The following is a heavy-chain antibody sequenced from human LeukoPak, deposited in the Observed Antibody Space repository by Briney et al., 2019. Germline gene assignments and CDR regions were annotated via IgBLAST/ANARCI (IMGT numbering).Heavy chain of an antibody. Sequence: SVKVSCKASGGTFSSYAISWVRQAPGQGLEWMGRIIPIFGTANYAQKFQGRVTITADESTSTAYMELSSLRSEDTAVYYCARVEDGYSYGATFDYWGQGTLVTVSS. CDR2: IIPIFGTA. V-gene: IGHV1-69*13. CDR3: ARVEDGYSYGATFDY. CDR1: GGTFSSYA. J-gene: IGHJ4*02. D-gene: IGHD5-18*01.